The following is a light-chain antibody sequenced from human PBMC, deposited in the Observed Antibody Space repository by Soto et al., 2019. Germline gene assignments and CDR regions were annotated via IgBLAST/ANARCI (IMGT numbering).Light chain of an antibody. J-gene: IGKJ2*01. V-gene: IGKV3-20*01. CDR2: GAS. Sequence: ENVLTQSPGTLSLSPGERATLSCRASQSVSSSYLAWYQQKPGQAPRLLIYGASSRATDIPDRFSGSGSGTDFTLTISRLEPEGFAVYYCKQYDSSPVTFGQGTKLEIK. CDR1: QSVSSSY. CDR3: KQYDSSPVT.